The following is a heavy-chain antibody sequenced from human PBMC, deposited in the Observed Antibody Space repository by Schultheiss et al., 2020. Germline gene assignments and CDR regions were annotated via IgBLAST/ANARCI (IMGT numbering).Heavy chain of an antibody. CDR3: ARAGQTKKNYGSGSYVWFDP. CDR2: ISWNSGSI. CDR1: GFTFDDYA. D-gene: IGHD3-10*01. V-gene: IGHV3-9*01. J-gene: IGHJ5*02. Sequence: GGSLRLSCAASGFTFDDYAMHWVRQAPGKGLEWVSGISWNSGSIGYADSVKGRFTISRDNAKNSLYLQMNSLRAEDTALYYCARAGQTKKNYGSGSYVWFDPWGQGTLVTVSS.